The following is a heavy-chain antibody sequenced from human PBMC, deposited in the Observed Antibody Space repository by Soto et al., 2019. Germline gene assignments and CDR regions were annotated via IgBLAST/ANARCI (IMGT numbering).Heavy chain of an antibody. J-gene: IGHJ6*02. D-gene: IGHD2-2*01. CDR1: VYTFTSYA. CDR2: INPNSGGT. Sequence: ASVKVSCKASVYTFTSYAISWVRQAPGQGLEWMGWINPNSGGTNYAQKFQGWVTMTRDTSISTAYMELSRLRSDDTAVYYCAREYCISTSCATSGMDVWGQGTTVTVSS. V-gene: IGHV1-2*04. CDR3: AREYCISTSCATSGMDV.